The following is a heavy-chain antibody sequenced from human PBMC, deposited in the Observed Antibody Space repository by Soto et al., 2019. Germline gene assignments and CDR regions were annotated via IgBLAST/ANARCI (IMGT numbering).Heavy chain of an antibody. D-gene: IGHD3-10*01. V-gene: IGHV4-31*03. CDR3: ARDGSGSHYDWFDP. Sequence: PSETLSLTCTVSGGSISSGGYYWSWIRQHPGKGLEWIGYIYYSGSTYNNPSLKSRVTISVDTSKNQFSLKLSSVTAADTAVYYGARDGSGSHYDWFDPGDQGSL. J-gene: IGHJ5*02. CDR2: IYYSGST. CDR1: GGSISSGGYY.